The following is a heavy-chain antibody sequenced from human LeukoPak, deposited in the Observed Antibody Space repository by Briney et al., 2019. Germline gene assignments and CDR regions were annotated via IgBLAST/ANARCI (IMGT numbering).Heavy chain of an antibody. CDR2: INPNSGGT. D-gene: IGHD4-11*01. CDR3: ARTVSDWFDP. Sequence: ASVKVSCKVSGYTFTGYYMHWVRQAPGQGLEWMGWINPNSGGTNYAQKFQGRVTMTRDTSITTPYMELSRLKSDDTAVYYCARTVSDWFDPWGQGTLVTVSS. J-gene: IGHJ5*02. V-gene: IGHV1-2*02. CDR1: GYTFTGYY.